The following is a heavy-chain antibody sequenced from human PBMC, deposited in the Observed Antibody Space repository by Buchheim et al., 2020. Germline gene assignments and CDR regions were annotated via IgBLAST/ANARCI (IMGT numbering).Heavy chain of an antibody. Sequence: QVQLQQWGAGLLKPSETLSLTCAVYGGSFSGYYWSWIRQPPGKGLEWIGEINHSGSTNYNPSLKSRVTISVDKSKNQFSLKLSSVTAADTAVYYCTGACSGGSCSVDYYYYYGMDVWGQGTT. V-gene: IGHV4-34*03. CDR2: INHSGST. CDR1: GGSFSGYY. J-gene: IGHJ6*02. CDR3: TGACSGGSCSVDYYYYYGMDV. D-gene: IGHD2-15*01.